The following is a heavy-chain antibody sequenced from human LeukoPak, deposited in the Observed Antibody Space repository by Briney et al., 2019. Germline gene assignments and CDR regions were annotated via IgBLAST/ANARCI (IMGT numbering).Heavy chain of an antibody. J-gene: IGHJ4*02. Sequence: SETLSLTCIVSGGSISSTTYYWGWIRQPPGKRLEWIGSIYYSGTTNYNPSLKSRVTISVDTSKNQFSLRLSSVTAADTAVYYCARERYQLNFDYWGQGTLVTVSS. V-gene: IGHV4-39*07. CDR3: ARERYQLNFDY. D-gene: IGHD2-2*01. CDR2: IYYSGTT. CDR1: GGSISSTTYY.